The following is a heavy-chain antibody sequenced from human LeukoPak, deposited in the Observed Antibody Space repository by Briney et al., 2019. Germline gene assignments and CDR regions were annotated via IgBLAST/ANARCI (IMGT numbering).Heavy chain of an antibody. V-gene: IGHV4-34*01. Sequence: KASETLSLTCAVYGGSFSGYYWSWIRQPPGKGLEWIGEINHSGSTNYNPSLKSRVTISVDTSKNQFSLKLSSVTAADTAVYYCAREDYDILTGPIDAFDIWGQGTMVTVSS. CDR3: AREDYDILTGPIDAFDI. J-gene: IGHJ3*02. CDR2: INHSGST. CDR1: GGSFSGYY. D-gene: IGHD3-9*01.